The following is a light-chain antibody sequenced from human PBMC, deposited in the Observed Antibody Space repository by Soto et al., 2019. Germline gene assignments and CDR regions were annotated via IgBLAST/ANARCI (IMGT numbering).Light chain of an antibody. CDR3: QQYDGSPQT. V-gene: IGKV3-20*01. J-gene: IGKJ2*01. CDR2: GAS. Sequence: EIVLTQSPGTLSLSPGERATLSCRASQSVSSSYLAGYQQKPGQAPRLLMYGASSRATGIPDRFSGSGSGTDFTLTISRLEPEDFAVYYCQQYDGSPQTFGQGTKLEIK. CDR1: QSVSSSY.